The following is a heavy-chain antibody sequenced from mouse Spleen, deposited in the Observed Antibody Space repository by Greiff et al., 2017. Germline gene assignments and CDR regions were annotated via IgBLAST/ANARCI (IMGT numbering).Heavy chain of an antibody. CDR3: AYYYGSSPWFAY. D-gene: IGHD1-1*01. Sequence: DVKLVESGPGLVKPSQSLSLTCSVTGYSITSGYYWNWIRQFPGNKLEWMGYISYDGSNNYNPSLKNRISITRDTSKNQFFLKLNSVTTEDTATYYCAYYYGSSPWFAYWGQGTLVTVSA. V-gene: IGHV3-6*01. CDR2: ISYDGSN. CDR1: GYSITSGYY. J-gene: IGHJ3*01.